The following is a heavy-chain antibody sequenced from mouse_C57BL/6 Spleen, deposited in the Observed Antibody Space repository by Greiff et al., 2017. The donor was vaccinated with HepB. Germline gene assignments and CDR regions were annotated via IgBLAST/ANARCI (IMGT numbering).Heavy chain of an antibody. Sequence: VKLQESGPGLVQPSQSLSITCTVSGFSLTSYGVHWVRQSPGKGLEWLGVIWSGGSTDYNAAFISRLSISKDNSKSQVFFKMNSLQADDTAIYYCARRGGGYDDYYAMDYWGQGTSVTVSS. CDR3: ARRGGGYDDYYAMDY. J-gene: IGHJ4*01. CDR2: IWSGGST. D-gene: IGHD2-2*01. V-gene: IGHV2-2*01. CDR1: GFSLTSYG.